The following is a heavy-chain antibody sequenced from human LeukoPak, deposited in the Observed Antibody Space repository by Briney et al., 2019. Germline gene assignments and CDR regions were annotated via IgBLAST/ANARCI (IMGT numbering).Heavy chain of an antibody. CDR3: AKDPSSIAARGVYYFDY. J-gene: IGHJ4*02. D-gene: IGHD6-6*01. CDR2: ISGSGGST. CDR1: GFTFSGYA. V-gene: IGHV3-23*01. Sequence: PGGSLRLSCSASGFTFSGYAMSWVRQAPGKGLEWVSAISGSGGSTYYADSVKGRFTISRDNSKNTLYLQMNSLRAEDTAAYYCAKDPSSIAARGVYYFDYWGQGTLVTVSS.